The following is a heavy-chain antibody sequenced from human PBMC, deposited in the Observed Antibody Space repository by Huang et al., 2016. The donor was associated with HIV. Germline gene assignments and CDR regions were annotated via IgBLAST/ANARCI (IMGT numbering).Heavy chain of an antibody. D-gene: IGHD2-15*01. CDR3: ARLIVSPSFYYGLDV. Sequence: QSGAEVKKPGESLKISCKASGYRFRSNWIGWVRQMPGKGLEWMGIIYPGDSDTRYSPSFQGQVTISADKSINTAYLQWSSLKASDTAMYYCARLIVSPSFYYGLDVWGQGTTVTVSS. V-gene: IGHV5-51*01. CDR1: GYRFRSNW. J-gene: IGHJ6*02. CDR2: IYPGDSDT.